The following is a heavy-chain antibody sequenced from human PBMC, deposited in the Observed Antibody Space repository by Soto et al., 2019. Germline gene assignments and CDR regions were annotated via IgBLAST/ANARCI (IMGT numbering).Heavy chain of an antibody. Sequence: EVHLVESGGGLVQPGGSLRLSCAASGFTFNNYWMTWVRQAPGKGLEWVANVKQDGSEKYYVDSVQGRFSISRDNAKNSLYLQMNSLRAEDTAVYYCARGSGERCYGYCYFDNWGQGTLVTVSS. CDR3: ARGSGERCYGYCYFDN. J-gene: IGHJ4*02. D-gene: IGHD2-15*01. CDR2: VKQDGSEK. CDR1: GFTFNNYW. V-gene: IGHV3-7*01.